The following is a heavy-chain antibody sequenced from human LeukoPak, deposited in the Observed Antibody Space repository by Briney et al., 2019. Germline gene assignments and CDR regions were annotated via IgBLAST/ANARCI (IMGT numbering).Heavy chain of an antibody. CDR3: ARDIEFST. D-gene: IGHD3-3*02. Sequence: PGGSLTLSCAASGFTLSESAMNWVRPGPGKGLEWLSLISFRGGNTYYADSMKGRFTISRENYKGTLYLQMNSLRAEHMAMYYCARDIEFSTWGLGTMVTVSS. CDR1: GFTLSESA. V-gene: IGHV3-23*01. J-gene: IGHJ3*01. CDR2: ISFRGGNT.